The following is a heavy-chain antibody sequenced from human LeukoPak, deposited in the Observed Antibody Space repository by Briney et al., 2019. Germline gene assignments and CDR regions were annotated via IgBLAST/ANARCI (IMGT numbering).Heavy chain of an antibody. Sequence: GGSLRLSCAASGFTFSSYWMHWVRQAPGKGLVWVSRINTDGSYTSYADSVKGRFTISRDNAKNTLYLQMNSLRAEDTAVYYGTSDTFGARDSWGQGTLVTVSS. CDR1: GFTFSSYW. J-gene: IGHJ4*02. D-gene: IGHD3-10*01. CDR3: TSDTFGARDS. V-gene: IGHV3-74*01. CDR2: INTDGSYT.